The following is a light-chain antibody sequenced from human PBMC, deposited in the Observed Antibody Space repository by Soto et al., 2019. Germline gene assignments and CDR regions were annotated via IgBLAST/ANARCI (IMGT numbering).Light chain of an antibody. V-gene: IGLV2-14*01. CDR2: DVS. Sequence: QSALTQPASVSGSPGQSTTISCTGTNSDIGGYNYVSWYQQLPGEAPKLIIYDVSDRPSGVSTRFSGSKSGNTASLTISGLQAEDEGDYYCSSFTSRHTYVFGTGTKLTVL. CDR3: SSFTSRHTYV. J-gene: IGLJ1*01. CDR1: NSDIGGYNY.